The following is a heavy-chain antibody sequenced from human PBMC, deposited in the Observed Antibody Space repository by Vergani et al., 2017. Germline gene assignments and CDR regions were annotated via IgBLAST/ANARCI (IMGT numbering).Heavy chain of an antibody. D-gene: IGHD4-17*01. CDR3: ARVPFVENLDYGDSTSNWWFDP. Sequence: EVQLVESGGGLVKPGGSLRLSCAASGFTFSSYSMNWVRQAPGKGLEWVSSISSSSSYIYYADSVKGRFTISRDNAKNSLYRQMNSLRAEDTAVYYCARVPFVENLDYGDSTSNWWFDPWGQGTLVTVSS. CDR1: GFTFSSYS. V-gene: IGHV3-21*01. J-gene: IGHJ5*02. CDR2: ISSSSSYI.